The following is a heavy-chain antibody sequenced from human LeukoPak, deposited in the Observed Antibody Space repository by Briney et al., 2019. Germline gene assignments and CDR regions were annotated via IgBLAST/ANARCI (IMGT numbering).Heavy chain of an antibody. J-gene: IGHJ4*02. CDR2: IYYSGST. D-gene: IGHD4-23*01. CDR1: GGSIYSGGYY. V-gene: IGHV4-31*03. CDR3: ARVTTVAVFDY. Sequence: SQTLSLTCTVSGGSIYSGGYYWSWIRQHPGKGLEWIGYIYYSGSTYCTPSLKSRVTMSIDTSKNQFSLKLTSVAAADTAVYYCARVTTVAVFDYWGQGILVTVSS.